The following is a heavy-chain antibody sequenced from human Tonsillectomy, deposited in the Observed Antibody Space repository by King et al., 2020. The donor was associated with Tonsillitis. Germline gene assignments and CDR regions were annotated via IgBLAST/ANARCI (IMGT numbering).Heavy chain of an antibody. D-gene: IGHD2-15*01. Sequence: VQLVESGGGLVKPGGSLRLSCAASGFTFSSYSMNWVRQAPGKGLEWVSSISSSSSYIYYADSVKGRFTISRDNAKNSLYLQMNSLRAEDTAVYYCARASPEAYCSGGSCYLYYFDSWGQGTLVTVSS. CDR1: GFTFSSYS. CDR2: ISSSSSYI. V-gene: IGHV3-21*01. J-gene: IGHJ4*02. CDR3: ARASPEAYCSGGSCYLYYFDS.